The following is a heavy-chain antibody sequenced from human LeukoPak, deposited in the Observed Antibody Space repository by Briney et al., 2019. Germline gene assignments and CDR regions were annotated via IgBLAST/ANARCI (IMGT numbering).Heavy chain of an antibody. Sequence: GGSLRLSCAASGFTFSSYAMTWVRQAPGKGLEWVSTISGSGDSTYYADSVKGRFTISRDNSKNTLYLQMNSLRAEDTAVYYCAETGGNSRYGYFDYWGQGTLVTVSS. J-gene: IGHJ4*02. D-gene: IGHD4-23*01. CDR2: ISGSGDST. CDR3: AETGGNSRYGYFDY. CDR1: GFTFSSYA. V-gene: IGHV3-23*01.